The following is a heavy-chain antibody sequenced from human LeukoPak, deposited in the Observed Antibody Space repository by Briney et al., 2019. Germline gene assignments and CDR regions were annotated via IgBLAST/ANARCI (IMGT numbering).Heavy chain of an antibody. CDR2: IRYDGTNT. Sequence: GGSLRLSCAASGFAFNTYAMVWVRQAPGKGLEWVALIRYDGTNTYYADSVKVQFTISRDNSKNMLYLQMNSLRPEDTAVYYCAKHNPARGVFDNWGQGTLVTVSS. V-gene: IGHV3-30*02. J-gene: IGHJ4*02. D-gene: IGHD3-10*01. CDR3: AKHNPARGVFDN. CDR1: GFAFNTYA.